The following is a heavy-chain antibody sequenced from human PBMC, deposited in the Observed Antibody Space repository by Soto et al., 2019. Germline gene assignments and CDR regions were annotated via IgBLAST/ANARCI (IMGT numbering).Heavy chain of an antibody. V-gene: IGHV1-45*02. CDR2: ITPFSGDV. J-gene: IGHJ4*02. CDR1: GNTFTYRY. Sequence: QMQLVQSGAEVKKTGSSVTVSCKALGNTFTYRYLHWVRQAPGQALEWMGWITPFSGDVHYAQKFQDRVTITRDRSINTAYMQMSSLRSDDTAMYFCASGGAGSGPFTWELPDHWGQGTLVTVSS. D-gene: IGHD1-26*01. CDR3: ASGGAGSGPFTWELPDH.